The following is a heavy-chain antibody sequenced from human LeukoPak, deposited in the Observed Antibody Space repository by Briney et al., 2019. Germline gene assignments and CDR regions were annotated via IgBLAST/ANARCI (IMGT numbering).Heavy chain of an antibody. V-gene: IGHV4-39*06. CDR2: INHSGST. CDR1: GGSISSGGYY. CDR3: ARGPPYIVVVTAIGFFDY. Sequence: PSQTLSLTCTVSGGSISSGGYYWSWIRQPPGKGLEWIGEINHSGSTNYNPSLKSRVTISVDTSKNQFPLKLSSVTAADTAVYYCARGPPYIVVVTAIGFFDYWGQGTLVTVSS. J-gene: IGHJ4*02. D-gene: IGHD2-21*02.